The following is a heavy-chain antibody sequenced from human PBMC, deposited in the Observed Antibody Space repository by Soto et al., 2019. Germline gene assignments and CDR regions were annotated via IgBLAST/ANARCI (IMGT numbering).Heavy chain of an antibody. Sequence: SRTLSLSCAISGGSVSSNSSASNWIRQSPSRGLEWLGRTYYRSKWYNDYAVSVKSRITINPDTSKNQFSLQLTSVTPEDTAVYYCARNGWEGDFDYWGQGTLVTISS. D-gene: IGHD6-19*01. CDR1: GGSVSSNSSA. V-gene: IGHV6-1*01. J-gene: IGHJ4*02. CDR3: ARNGWEGDFDY. CDR2: TYYRSKWYN.